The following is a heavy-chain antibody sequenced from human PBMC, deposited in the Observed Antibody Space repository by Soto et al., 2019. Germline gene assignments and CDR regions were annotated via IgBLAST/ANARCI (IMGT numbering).Heavy chain of an antibody. J-gene: IGHJ4*02. D-gene: IGHD3-22*01. CDR1: GFTLSSYW. CDR2: INQDGSEK. Sequence: EVQLVESGGGLVQPGGSLRLSCAASGFTLSSYWMTWVRQAPGKGLEWVANINQDGSEKYYVDSVKGRLTISRDTAQNSLYLQMNSPRVEDTAVYYCARDIHGYSSGHYLDYFDYWGQGILVTVSS. V-gene: IGHV3-7*01. CDR3: ARDIHGYSSGHYLDYFDY.